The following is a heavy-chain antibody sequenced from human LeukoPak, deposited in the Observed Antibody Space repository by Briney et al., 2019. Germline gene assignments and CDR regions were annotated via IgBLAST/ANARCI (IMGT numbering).Heavy chain of an antibody. CDR3: ARGTTVSSSLLY. J-gene: IGHJ4*02. D-gene: IGHD6-6*01. V-gene: IGHV3-7*01. CDR1: GFTFNNYW. Sequence: GGSLRLSCVASGFTFNNYWMDWVRQAPGKGLEWVASIKPDGSQKDYVDSVKGRFTISRDNAKNSLYLQMNSLRAEDTAVYYCARGTTVSSSLLYWGQGTLVTVSS. CDR2: IKPDGSQK.